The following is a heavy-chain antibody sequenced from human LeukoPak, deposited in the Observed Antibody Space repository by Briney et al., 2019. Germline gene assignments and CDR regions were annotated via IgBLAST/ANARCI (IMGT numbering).Heavy chain of an antibody. J-gene: IGHJ4*02. D-gene: IGHD4-17*01. Sequence: SETLSLTCAVYGGSFSGYYWSWIRQPPGKGLEWIGEINHSGSTNYSPSLKSRVTISVDTSKNQFSLKLSSVTAADTAVYYCARVLPTVTFDYWGQGTLVTVSS. CDR1: GGSFSGYY. V-gene: IGHV4-34*01. CDR2: INHSGST. CDR3: ARVLPTVTFDY.